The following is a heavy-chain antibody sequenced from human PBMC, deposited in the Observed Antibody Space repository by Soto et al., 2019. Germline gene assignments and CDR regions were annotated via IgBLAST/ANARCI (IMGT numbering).Heavy chain of an antibody. CDR1: GFTFSSYA. D-gene: IGHD5-18*01. CDR3: AKDSSYGHPYYYYYGMDV. J-gene: IGHJ6*02. V-gene: IGHV3-23*01. CDR2: ISGSGGST. Sequence: HPGGSLRLSCAASGFTFSSYAMSWVRQAPGKGLEWVSAISGSGGSTYYADSVKGRFTISRDNSKNTLYLQMNSLRAEDTAVYYCAKDSSYGHPYYYYYGMDVWGQGTTVTVSS.